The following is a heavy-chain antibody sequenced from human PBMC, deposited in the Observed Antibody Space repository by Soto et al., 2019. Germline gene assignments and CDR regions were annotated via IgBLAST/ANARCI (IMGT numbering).Heavy chain of an antibody. V-gene: IGHV1-18*01. J-gene: IGHJ1*01. Sequence: QVQLVQSGAEVKKPGASVKVSCKASGYTFSNYGTNWVRQAPGQGPEWMGWISGYNGETKYSQSLHGRATMTTDTSTSTAYMELRSLRSDDTAVYYCARGGSSWSAEYYQHWGQGTLVIVSS. CDR1: GYTFSNYG. CDR2: ISGYNGET. CDR3: ARGGSSWSAEYYQH. D-gene: IGHD6-13*01.